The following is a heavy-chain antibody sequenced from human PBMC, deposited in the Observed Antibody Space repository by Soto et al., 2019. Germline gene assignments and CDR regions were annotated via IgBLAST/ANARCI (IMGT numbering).Heavy chain of an antibody. J-gene: IGHJ4*02. V-gene: IGHV3-23*01. D-gene: IGHD6-13*01. CDR1: EFTFSSYA. Sequence: GGSLRLSCAASEFTFSSYAMSWVRQATGKGLEWVSAISGSGDRTYYADSVKGRFTISRDTSKNTLSLQMNSLRAEDTALYYCAKSFSSNWYDYFNYWGQGTLVTVSS. CDR2: ISGSGDRT. CDR3: AKSFSSNWYDYFNY.